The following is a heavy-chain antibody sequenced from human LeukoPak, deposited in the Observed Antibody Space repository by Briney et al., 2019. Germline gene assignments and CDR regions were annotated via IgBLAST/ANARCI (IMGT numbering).Heavy chain of an antibody. CDR3: ARAYGPGLNWFDP. D-gene: IGHD3-10*01. Sequence: GGSLRLSCAASGFTFSSYLMSWVRQAPGKGLEGVANIKQDGSEKYYVDSVKGRFTISRDNAKNSLYLQMNSLRAEDTAVYYCARAYGPGLNWFDPWGQGTLVTVSS. V-gene: IGHV3-7*04. J-gene: IGHJ5*02. CDR2: IKQDGSEK. CDR1: GFTFSSYL.